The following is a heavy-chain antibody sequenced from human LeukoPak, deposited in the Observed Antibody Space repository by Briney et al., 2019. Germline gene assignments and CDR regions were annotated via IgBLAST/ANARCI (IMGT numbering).Heavy chain of an antibody. CDR2: INPNSGGT. D-gene: IGHD3-10*01. Sequence: ASVKVSCKASGYTFTGYYMHWVRQAPGQGLEWMGWINPNSGGTNYAQKFQGRVTMTRDTSISTAYLELSRLRSDDTAVYYCARDLELGYYYYGMDVWGQGPTVTVSS. CDR1: GYTFTGYY. J-gene: IGHJ6*02. V-gene: IGHV1-2*02. CDR3: ARDLELGYYYYGMDV.